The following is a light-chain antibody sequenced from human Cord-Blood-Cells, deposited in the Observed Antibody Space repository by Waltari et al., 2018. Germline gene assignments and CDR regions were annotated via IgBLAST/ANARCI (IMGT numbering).Light chain of an antibody. CDR2: EGS. J-gene: IGLJ3*02. V-gene: IGLV2-23*01. CDR1: SSDVGSYTL. Sequence: QSALTQPASVPGSPGQSITIPCTGTSSDVGSYTLVSWYQQHPGKAPKLMIYEGSKRPAGVSNRFSGSKSGNTASLTISGLQAEDEADYYCCSYAGSSTWVFGGGTKLTVL. CDR3: CSYAGSSTWV.